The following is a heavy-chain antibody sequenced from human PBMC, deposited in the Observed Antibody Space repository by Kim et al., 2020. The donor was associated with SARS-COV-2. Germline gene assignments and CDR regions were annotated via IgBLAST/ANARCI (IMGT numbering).Heavy chain of an antibody. J-gene: IGHJ4*02. V-gene: IGHV3-23*01. CDR3: AKHRGSSCRSHFDY. Sequence: GGSLRLSCAASEFTFSSYAMSWVRQAPGKGLEWVSVISGSGGSTYYADSVKGRFTISRDSSKNTLYLQMNSLRAEDTALYYCAKHRGSSCRSHFDYWGQGTLVTVSS. CDR1: EFTFSSYA. D-gene: IGHD2-15*01. CDR2: ISGSGGST.